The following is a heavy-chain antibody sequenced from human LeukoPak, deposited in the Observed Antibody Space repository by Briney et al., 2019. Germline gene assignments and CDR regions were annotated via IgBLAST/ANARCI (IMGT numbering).Heavy chain of an antibody. CDR2: VYYSGST. J-gene: IGHJ4*02. CDR1: GGSFSGYY. D-gene: IGHD6-19*01. CDR3: ARNIAVTGTYSYSDY. V-gene: IGHV4-59*08. Sequence: SETLSLTCAVYGGSFSGYYWSWIRQSPGKGLEWIGYVYYSGSTNYNPSLQSRVTLSLDTSKNQVSLKLSSVTAADTAVYYCARNIAVTGTYSYSDYWGQGTLVTVSS.